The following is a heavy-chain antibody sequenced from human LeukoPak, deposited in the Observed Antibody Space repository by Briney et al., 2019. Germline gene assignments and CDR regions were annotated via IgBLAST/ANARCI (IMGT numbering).Heavy chain of an antibody. J-gene: IGHJ4*02. CDR3: ARSRHYYGSGSYGDFDY. D-gene: IGHD3-10*01. CDR1: GFTFSSYG. V-gene: IGHV3-23*01. CDR2: ISGSGGST. Sequence: GGSLRLSCAASGFTFSSYGMSWVRQAPGKGLEWVSAISGSGGSTYYADSVKGRFTISRDNAKNSLYLQMNSLRAEDTAVYHCARSRHYYGSGSYGDFDYWGQGTLVTVSS.